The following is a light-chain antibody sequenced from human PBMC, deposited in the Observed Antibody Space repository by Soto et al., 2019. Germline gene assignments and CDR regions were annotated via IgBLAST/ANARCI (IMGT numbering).Light chain of an antibody. J-gene: IGLJ1*01. Sequence: VLAQPPPLSGAPRQRGTISCPRRSPHIGAGYDVHWYLQLPGTAPKLLIYGNTNRPSGVPDRFSGSKSGSSASLAITGLQAEDEADYYCQSHDSSLHASVFGTGTKVTVL. CDR2: GNT. CDR1: SPHIGAGYD. V-gene: IGLV1-40*01. CDR3: QSHDSSLHASV.